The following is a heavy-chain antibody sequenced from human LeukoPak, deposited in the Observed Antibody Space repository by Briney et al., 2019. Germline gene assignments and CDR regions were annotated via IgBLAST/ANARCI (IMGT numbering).Heavy chain of an antibody. J-gene: IGHJ4*02. CDR3: ERDRDMASFDY. CDR2: IYYSGST. V-gene: IGHV4-59*01. CDR1: GGSISSYY. D-gene: IGHD5-24*01. Sequence: PSETLSLTCTVSGGSISSYYWSWIRQPPGKGLEWIGYIYYSGSTNYNPSLKSRVTISVDTSKNQFSLKLSSVTAADTAVYYCERDRDMASFDYWGQGTLVTVSS.